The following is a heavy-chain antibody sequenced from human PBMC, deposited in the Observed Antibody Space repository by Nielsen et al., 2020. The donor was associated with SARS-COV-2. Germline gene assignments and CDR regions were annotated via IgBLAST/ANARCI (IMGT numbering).Heavy chain of an antibody. CDR1: GFSLSTSGMC. Sequence: SGPTLVKPTQTLTLTCTFSGFSLSTSGMCVSWIRQPPGKALEWLARIDWDDDKYYSTSLKTRLTISKDTSKNQVVLTMTNMDPVDTATYYCARISGSSWSYYFDYWGQGTLVTVSS. V-gene: IGHV2-70*11. D-gene: IGHD6-13*01. CDR3: ARISGSSWSYYFDY. J-gene: IGHJ4*02. CDR2: IDWDDDK.